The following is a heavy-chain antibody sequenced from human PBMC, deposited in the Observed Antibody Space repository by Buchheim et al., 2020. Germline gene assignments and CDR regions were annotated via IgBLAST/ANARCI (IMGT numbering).Heavy chain of an antibody. CDR2: IYYSGTT. J-gene: IGHJ4*02. V-gene: IGHV4-31*03. Sequence: QVQLQESGPGLVKPSQTLSLTYTVTGGSTRSSGYYWSWIRQHPGKGLEWIGYIYYSGTTYYNPSLKSRVTISIDTSKNQFSLKVTSVTAADTAVYYCASSEDFGDYVFDYWGQGTL. CDR1: GGSTRSSGYY. CDR3: ASSEDFGDYVFDY. D-gene: IGHD3-16*01.